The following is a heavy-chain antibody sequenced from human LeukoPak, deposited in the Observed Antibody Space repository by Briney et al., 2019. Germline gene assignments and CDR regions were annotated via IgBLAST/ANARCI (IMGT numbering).Heavy chain of an antibody. Sequence: GGSLRLSCAASGFTFSSYWMQWVRQAPGKGLVWVSRLSPDGSSTTSADSVKGRFTISRDNAKNSLFLQMNSLRAEDTAVYYCARDFAREFTIDYWGQGTLVTVSS. V-gene: IGHV3-74*01. J-gene: IGHJ4*02. CDR1: GFTFSSYW. D-gene: IGHD3-10*01. CDR2: LSPDGSST. CDR3: ARDFAREFTIDY.